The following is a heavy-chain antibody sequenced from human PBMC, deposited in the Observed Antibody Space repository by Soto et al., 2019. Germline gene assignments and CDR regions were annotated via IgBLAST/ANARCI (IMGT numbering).Heavy chain of an antibody. CDR2: ISAYNGDT. CDR1: GYTFTSYG. D-gene: IGHD7-27*01. CDR3: ARGVRNWGKAYYYYGMDV. Sequence: QVQLVQSGAEVKKPGASVKVSCKASGYTFTSYGISWVRQAPGQGLEWMGWISAYNGDTNYAQKLQGRVTMTTDTSTSTAYRELRSLRSDDTAVYYCARGVRNWGKAYYYYGMDVWGQGTTVTVSS. J-gene: IGHJ6*02. V-gene: IGHV1-18*01.